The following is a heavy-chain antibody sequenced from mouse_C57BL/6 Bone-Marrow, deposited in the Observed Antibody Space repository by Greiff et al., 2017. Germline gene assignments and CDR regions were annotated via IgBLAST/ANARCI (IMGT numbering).Heavy chain of an antibody. D-gene: IGHD2-3*01. Sequence: EVQLVESGGGLVKPGGSLKLSCAASGFTFSDYGMHWVRQAPEKGLEWVAYISSGSSTIYYADTVKGRFTISRDKAKTTLFLQMTSLRSEDTAMYYCARRGTYDGYYGGYFDYWGQGTTLTVSS. V-gene: IGHV5-17*01. J-gene: IGHJ2*01. CDR1: GFTFSDYG. CDR3: ARRGTYDGYYGGYFDY. CDR2: ISSGSSTI.